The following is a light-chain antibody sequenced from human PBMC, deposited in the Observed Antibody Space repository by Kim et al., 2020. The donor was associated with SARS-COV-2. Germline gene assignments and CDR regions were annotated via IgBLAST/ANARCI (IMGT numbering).Light chain of an antibody. V-gene: IGKV3-20*01. CDR3: QQYDRSPYT. J-gene: IGKJ2*01. CDR1: QSVTGNL. Sequence: EIVLTQSPGTLSLSPGERATLSCRASQSVTGNLSSCFQQTPGEAPRLLLYGTSSTTTSIPDRGSTGDCATDVTLIISRLEPEDVVEYYYQQYDRSPYTFGQGTKLEI. CDR2: GTS.